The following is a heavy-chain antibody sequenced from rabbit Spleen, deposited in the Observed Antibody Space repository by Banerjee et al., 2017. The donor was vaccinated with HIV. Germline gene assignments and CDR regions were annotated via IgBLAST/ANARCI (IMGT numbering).Heavy chain of an antibody. CDR2: IWTGSSGSI. Sequence: QEQLTETGGGLVQPGGSLKLSCKASGFDFSNYGVSWVRQAPGKGLEWIACIWTGSSGSISYASWAKGRFTISKTSSTTLTLQMTSLTAADTATYFCARGGGLWGPGTLVTVS. J-gene: IGHJ4*01. CDR1: GFDFSNYG. V-gene: IGHV1S45*01. CDR3: ARGGGL.